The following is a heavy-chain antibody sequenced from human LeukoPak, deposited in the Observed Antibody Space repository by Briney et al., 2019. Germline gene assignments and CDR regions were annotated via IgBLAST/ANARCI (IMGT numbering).Heavy chain of an antibody. Sequence: ASVKVSCKASGYTFTGYYMHWVRQAPGQGLEWMGRINPNSGGTNYAQEFQGRVTMTRDTSISTAYMELSRLRSDDTAVYYCASGYSVDYGDYWGQGTLVTVSS. CDR2: INPNSGGT. D-gene: IGHD6-13*01. V-gene: IGHV1-2*06. CDR1: GYTFTGYY. CDR3: ASGYSVDYGDY. J-gene: IGHJ4*02.